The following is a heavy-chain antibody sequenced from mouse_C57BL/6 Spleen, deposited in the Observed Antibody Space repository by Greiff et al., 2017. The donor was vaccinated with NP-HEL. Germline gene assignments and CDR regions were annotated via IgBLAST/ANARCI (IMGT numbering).Heavy chain of an antibody. CDR3: ARRDLYGSSSWYFDV. V-gene: IGHV1-55*01. D-gene: IGHD1-1*01. Sequence: VQLQQPGAELVKPGASVKMSCKASGYTFTSYWITWVKQRPGQGLEWIGDIYPGSGSTNYNEKFKSKATLTVDTSSSTAYMQLSSLTSEDSAVYYCARRDLYGSSSWYFDVWGTGTTVTVSS. CDR2: IYPGSGST. CDR1: GYTFTSYW. J-gene: IGHJ1*03.